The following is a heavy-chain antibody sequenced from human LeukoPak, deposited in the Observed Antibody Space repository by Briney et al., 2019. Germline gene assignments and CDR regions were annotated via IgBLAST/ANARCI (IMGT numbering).Heavy chain of an antibody. J-gene: IGHJ4*02. CDR1: GFAFSSYA. CDR3: AKDVRVVRGVIIHYYFDY. CDR2: ISGSGGST. D-gene: IGHD3-10*01. V-gene: IGHV3-23*01. Sequence: GGSLRLSCAASGFAFSSYAMSWVRQAPGKGLEWVSAISGSGGSTYYADSVKGRFTISRDNSKNTLYLQMNSLRAEDTAVYYCAKDVRVVRGVIIHYYFDYWGQGTLVTVSS.